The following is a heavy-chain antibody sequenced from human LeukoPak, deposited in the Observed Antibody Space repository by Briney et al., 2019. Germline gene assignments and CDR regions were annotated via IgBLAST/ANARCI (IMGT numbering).Heavy chain of an antibody. CDR2: ISSSGSTI. CDR3: ARVTSSGGIDY. Sequence: GGSLRLSCAASGFTFSDYYISWIRQPPGKGLEWVSYISSSGSTIYYEDSVKGRLTISRDNAKNSLYLQMNSLRAEDTAVYYCARVTSSGGIDYWGQGTLVTVSS. CDR1: GFTFSDYY. J-gene: IGHJ4*02. D-gene: IGHD6-19*01. V-gene: IGHV3-11*01.